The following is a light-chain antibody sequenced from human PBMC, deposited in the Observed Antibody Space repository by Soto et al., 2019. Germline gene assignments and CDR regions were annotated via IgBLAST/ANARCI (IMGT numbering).Light chain of an antibody. Sequence: EIVVTHSPATLSVSPGGAATLSCRASQSVRSNLAWYQQKRGQAPRLLIYDASTRATGIPARFSGSGSGTEFTLTISSLQSEDCAVYYCQQYDNWPPITFGQGTRLEIK. J-gene: IGKJ5*01. CDR3: QQYDNWPPIT. CDR2: DAS. V-gene: IGKV3-15*01. CDR1: QSVRSN.